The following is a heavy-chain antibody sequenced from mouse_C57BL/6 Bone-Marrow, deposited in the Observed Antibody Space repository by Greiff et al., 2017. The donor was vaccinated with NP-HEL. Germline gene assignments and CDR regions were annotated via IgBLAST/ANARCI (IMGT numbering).Heavy chain of an antibody. CDR1: GFSLTSYA. D-gene: IGHD1-1*01. Sequence: QVQLKESGPGLVAPSQSLSITCTVSGFSLTSYAISWVRQPPGKGLEWLGVIWTGGGTNYNSALKSRLSISKDNSKSQVFLKMNSLQTDDTARYYCARTGNYYGSSYDWYFDVWGTGTTVTVSS. V-gene: IGHV2-9-1*01. CDR2: IWTGGGT. CDR3: ARTGNYYGSSYDWYFDV. J-gene: IGHJ1*03.